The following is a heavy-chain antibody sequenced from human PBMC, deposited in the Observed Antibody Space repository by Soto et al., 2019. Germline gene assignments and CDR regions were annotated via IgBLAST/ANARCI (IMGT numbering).Heavy chain of an antibody. V-gene: IGHV5-51*01. CDR1: GYSFTRYC. Sequence: GESLTISCNDSGYSFTRYCIGWVLQMPGKGLEWMGIIYPGDSDTRYSPSFQGQVTISADKSISTAYLQWSSLKSSDTAMYYCATYNWNYGENWFDPWGQGTMVTVSS. CDR3: ATYNWNYGENWFDP. J-gene: IGHJ5*02. D-gene: IGHD1-7*01. CDR2: IYPGDSDT.